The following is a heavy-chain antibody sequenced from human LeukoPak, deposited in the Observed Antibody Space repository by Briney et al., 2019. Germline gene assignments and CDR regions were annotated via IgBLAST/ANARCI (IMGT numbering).Heavy chain of an antibody. J-gene: IGHJ4*02. Sequence: SETLSLTCTVSGGSISSGGYYWSRIRQHPGKGLEWIGYIYYSGSTYYNPSLKSRVTISVDTSKNQFSLKLSSVTAADTAVYYCARVKNSSPRGYYLDSWGQGTLATVSS. CDR3: ARVKNSSPRGYYLDS. D-gene: IGHD6-13*01. V-gene: IGHV4-31*03. CDR1: GGSISSGGYY. CDR2: IYYSGST.